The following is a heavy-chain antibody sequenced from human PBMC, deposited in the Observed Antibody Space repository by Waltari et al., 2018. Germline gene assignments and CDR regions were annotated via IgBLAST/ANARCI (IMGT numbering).Heavy chain of an antibody. J-gene: IGHJ6*02. CDR3: ARDKSTYYYGMDV. Sequence: QVQLVESGGGVVQPGRSLRLSCAASGFTFSSYGLHWVRQAPGKGLEWVAVIWYDGSNKYYADSVKGRFTISRDNSKNTLYLQMNSLRAEDTAVYYCARDKSTYYYGMDVWGQGTTVTVSS. CDR2: IWYDGSNK. D-gene: IGHD4-17*01. CDR1: GFTFSSYG. V-gene: IGHV3-33*01.